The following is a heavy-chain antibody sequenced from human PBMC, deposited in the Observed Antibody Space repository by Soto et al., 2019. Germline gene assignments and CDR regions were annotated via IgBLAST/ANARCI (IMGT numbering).Heavy chain of an antibody. D-gene: IGHD3-10*01. V-gene: IGHV1-69*02. CDR3: VTSSGSGSYYHYYYSMDV. Sequence: QVQLVQSGAEVQKAGSSVKVSCKASGVTFTSYPMSWVRQAPGRGLEWMGRIIPISGLVNYAQKFQGRLTITADKSTRTAYMELISLRSEDTAMYFCVTSSGSGSYYHYYYSMDVWGQGTTVTVSS. CDR2: IIPISGLV. J-gene: IGHJ6*02. CDR1: GVTFTSYP.